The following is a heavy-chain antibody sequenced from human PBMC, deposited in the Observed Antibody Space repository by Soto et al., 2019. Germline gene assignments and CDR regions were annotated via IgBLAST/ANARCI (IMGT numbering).Heavy chain of an antibody. CDR2: ISGSGGST. V-gene: IGHV3-23*01. CDR1: GFTFSSYA. Sequence: PGGSLRLSCAASGFTFSSYAMSWVRQAPGKGLEWVSAISGSGGSTYYADSVKGRFTISRDNSKNTLYLQMNSLRAEDTAVYYCARSSSRALENDYWGQGTLVTVPS. J-gene: IGHJ4*02. D-gene: IGHD2-2*01. CDR3: ARSSSRALENDY.